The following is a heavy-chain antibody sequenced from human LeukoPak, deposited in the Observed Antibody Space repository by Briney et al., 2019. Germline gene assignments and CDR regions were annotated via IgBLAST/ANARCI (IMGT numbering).Heavy chain of an antibody. Sequence: GGSLRLSCAASGFTFSSYAMHWVRQAPGKGLEWVAVISYDGSNKYYADSVKGRFTISRDNSKNTLYLQMNSLRAEDTAVYYCARRWEGRIMITFGGVIGPFDYWGQGTLVTVSS. D-gene: IGHD3-16*02. V-gene: IGHV3-30-3*01. J-gene: IGHJ4*02. CDR3: ARRWEGRIMITFGGVIGPFDY. CDR1: GFTFSSYA. CDR2: ISYDGSNK.